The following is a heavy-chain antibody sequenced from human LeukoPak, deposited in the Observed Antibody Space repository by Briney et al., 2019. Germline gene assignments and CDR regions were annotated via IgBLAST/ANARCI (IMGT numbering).Heavy chain of an antibody. J-gene: IGHJ4*02. V-gene: IGHV3-23*01. CDR2: IGGLDHST. CDR3: AKDSHNGYFDN. D-gene: IGHD2-8*01. Sequence: PGGSLRLSCAASGFTVSSNYMSWVRQAPGKGLEWVSGIGGLDHSTYYADSLKGRFTISKDTSTNTLYLQMNSLTAEDTAVYYCAKDSHNGYFDNWGQGTLVSVSS. CDR1: GFTVSSNY.